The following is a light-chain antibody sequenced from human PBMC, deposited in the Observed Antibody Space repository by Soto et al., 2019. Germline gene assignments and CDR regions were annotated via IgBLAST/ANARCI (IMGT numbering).Light chain of an antibody. CDR2: DVS. CDR3: RSYTSSSTYV. V-gene: IGLV2-14*01. CDR1: SSDVGNYNY. J-gene: IGLJ1*01. Sequence: QSALTQPASVPGSPGQSITISCTGTSSDVGNYNYVSWFQQHPGKAPKLMIYDVSNRPSGVSNRFSGSKSGNTASLTISGLQAEDEADYYCRSYTSSSTYVFGTGTKAPS.